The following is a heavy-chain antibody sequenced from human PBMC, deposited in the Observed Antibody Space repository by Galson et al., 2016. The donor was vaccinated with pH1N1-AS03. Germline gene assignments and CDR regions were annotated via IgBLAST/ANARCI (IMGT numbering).Heavy chain of an antibody. Sequence: ETLSLTCTVSGGSISGYFWSWIRQPPGKGLEWIGYIHYSGGTNYNPSLKSRVTISVDTSKNQFSLKLSSVTAADTAVYYCARFRSSWTFYYGLDVWGQGTTVTVSS. CDR1: GGSISGYF. V-gene: IGHV4-59*01. CDR2: IHYSGGT. J-gene: IGHJ6*02. CDR3: ARFRSSWTFYYGLDV. D-gene: IGHD6-13*01.